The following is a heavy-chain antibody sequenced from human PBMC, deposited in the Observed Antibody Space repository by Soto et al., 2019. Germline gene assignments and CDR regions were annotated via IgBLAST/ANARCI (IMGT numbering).Heavy chain of an antibody. V-gene: IGHV1-2*02. CDR1: GYIFTGYH. J-gene: IGHJ6*02. D-gene: IGHD3-9*01. Sequence: ASVKVSCKASGYIFTGYHIRWVRQAPGRGLEWMGWINPNSGDTEYAQNFQGRVTMTRDTSFNLVYMEMSGLMSDDTAVYYCARDARGTRGFDEMDIWGQGTTVTVSS. CDR3: ARDARGTRGFDEMDI. CDR2: INPNSGDT.